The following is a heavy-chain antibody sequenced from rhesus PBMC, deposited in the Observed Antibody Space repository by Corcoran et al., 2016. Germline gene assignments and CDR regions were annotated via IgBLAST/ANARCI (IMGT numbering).Heavy chain of an antibody. CDR3: ARHPFPMGGFDI. D-gene: IGHD2-39*02. J-gene: IGHJ3*01. V-gene: IGHV4-65*02. CDR2: IGGSAGST. CDR1: GTSIDTFHW. Sequence: QVQLQESGPGLVKPSETLSLTCAASGTSIDTFHWWTWIRQSPEKGLGWIANIGGSAGSTNYNPSLKRRVTISKDTSKNQVSLKLNSVTAADTAIDYCARHPFPMGGFDIWGQGLRVTVSS.